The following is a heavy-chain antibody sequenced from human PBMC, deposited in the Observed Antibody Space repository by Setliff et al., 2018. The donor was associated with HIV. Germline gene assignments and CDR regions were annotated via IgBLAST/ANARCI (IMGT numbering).Heavy chain of an antibody. CDR1: GGTFSSYA. CDR2: VIPIFGTA. Sequence: GASVKVSCKASGGTFSSYAISWVRQAPGQGLEWMGGVIPIFGTANYAQKFQGRVTITADESTSTAYMELSSLRSEDTAVYYCASPTTVTGDAFDIWGQGTMVTVSS. V-gene: IGHV1-69*13. D-gene: IGHD4-17*01. J-gene: IGHJ3*02. CDR3: ASPTTVTGDAFDI.